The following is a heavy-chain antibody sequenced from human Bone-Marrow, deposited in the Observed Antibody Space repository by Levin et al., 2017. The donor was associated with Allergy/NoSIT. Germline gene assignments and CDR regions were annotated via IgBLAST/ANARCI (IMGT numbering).Heavy chain of an antibody. D-gene: IGHD1-26*01. J-gene: IGHJ4*02. CDR1: GYTFTSYG. Sequence: ASVKVSCKASGYTFTSYGISWVRQAPGQGLEWMGWISAYNGNTNYAQKLQGRVTMTTDTSTSTAYMELRSLRSDDTAVYYCARDNSVGASEDYFDYWGQGTLVTVSS. CDR3: ARDNSVGASEDYFDY. V-gene: IGHV1-18*01. CDR2: ISAYNGNT.